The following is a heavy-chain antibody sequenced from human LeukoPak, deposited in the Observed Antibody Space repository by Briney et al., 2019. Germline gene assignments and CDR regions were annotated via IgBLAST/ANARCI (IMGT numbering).Heavy chain of an antibody. V-gene: IGHV3-74*01. D-gene: IGHD2-2*01. CDR1: GFTFSSYS. Sequence: PGGSLRLSCAASGFTFSSYSMNWVRQAPGKGLVWVGRISTDGSSTSYADSVKGRFTISRDNAKNTLYLQMNSLRAEDTAVYYCARAYTLPAAGGFNPWGQGTLVTVSS. CDR3: ARAYTLPAAGGFNP. J-gene: IGHJ5*02. CDR2: ISTDGSST.